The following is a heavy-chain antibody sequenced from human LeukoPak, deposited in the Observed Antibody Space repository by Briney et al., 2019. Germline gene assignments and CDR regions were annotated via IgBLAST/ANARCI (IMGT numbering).Heavy chain of an antibody. V-gene: IGHV3-7*03. D-gene: IGHD6-6*01. Sequence: GGSLRLSCAASGFTFTSYWMSWVRQAPGKGLEWVANIKQDGSEKYYVDSVKGRFTISRDNSKNTLYLQMNSLRAEDTALYYCARGDTMAARLADWGQGTLVTVSS. J-gene: IGHJ4*02. CDR3: ARGDTMAARLAD. CDR2: IKQDGSEK. CDR1: GFTFTSYW.